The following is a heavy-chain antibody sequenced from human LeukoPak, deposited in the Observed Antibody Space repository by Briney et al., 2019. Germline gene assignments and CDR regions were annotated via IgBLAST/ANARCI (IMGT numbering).Heavy chain of an antibody. CDR3: AKDGGSDPDSFDI. V-gene: IGHV3-30*02. Sequence: GGSLRLSCAASGFIFNTYVMHWVRQAPGKGLEWLAFIRYDGSNKNYADSVKGRFTISRDNTKNSLYLQMNSLRAEDTAVYYCAKDGGSDPDSFDIWGQGTVVTVSS. J-gene: IGHJ3*02. CDR1: GFIFNTYV. D-gene: IGHD2-15*01. CDR2: IRYDGSNK.